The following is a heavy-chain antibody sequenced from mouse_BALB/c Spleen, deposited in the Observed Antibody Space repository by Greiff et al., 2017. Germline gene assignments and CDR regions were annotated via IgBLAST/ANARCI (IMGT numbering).Heavy chain of an antibody. Sequence: VQLKESGPGLVKPSQSLSLTCTVTGYSITSDYAWNWIRQFPGNKLEWMGYISYSGSTSYNPSLKSRISITRDTSKNQFFLQLNSVTTEDTATYYCARGGLSAAWFAYWGQGTLVTVSA. CDR2: ISYSGST. V-gene: IGHV3-2*02. CDR1: GYSITSDYA. CDR3: ARGGLSAAWFAY. D-gene: IGHD3-3*01. J-gene: IGHJ3*01.